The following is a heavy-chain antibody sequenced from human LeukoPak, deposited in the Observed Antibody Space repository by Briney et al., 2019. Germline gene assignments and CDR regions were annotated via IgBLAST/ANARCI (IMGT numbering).Heavy chain of an antibody. J-gene: IGHJ4*02. CDR2: IYYSGST. CDR3: ARHRYYTSYYFDY. CDR1: GGSISSSSYY. Sequence: SETLSLTCTVSGGSISSSSYYWGWIRQPPGKGLEWIGSIYYSGSTYYNPSLKSRVTISVDTSKNQFSLKLSSVTAADTAVYYCARHRYYTSYYFDYWGQGALVTVS. D-gene: IGHD2/OR15-2a*01. V-gene: IGHV4-39*01.